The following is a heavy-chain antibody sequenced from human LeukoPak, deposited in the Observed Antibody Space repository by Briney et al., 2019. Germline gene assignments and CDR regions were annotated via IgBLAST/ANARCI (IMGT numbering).Heavy chain of an antibody. D-gene: IGHD3-22*01. J-gene: IGHJ4*02. CDR1: GGSISSYY. Sequence: SETLSLTCTVSGGSISSYYWSWIRQPPGKGLEWIGYIYYSGSTNYNPSLKSRVTISVDTSKNQFSLKLSSVTAADTAVYYCARGDNKYYYDSGDYFDYWGQGTLVTVSS. V-gene: IGHV4-59*12. CDR2: IYYSGST. CDR3: ARGDNKYYYDSGDYFDY.